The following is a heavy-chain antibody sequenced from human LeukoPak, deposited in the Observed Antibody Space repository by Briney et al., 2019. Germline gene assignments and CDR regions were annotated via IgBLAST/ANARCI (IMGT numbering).Heavy chain of an antibody. J-gene: IGHJ4*02. CDR2: INHSGST. V-gene: IGHV4-34*01. D-gene: IGHD6-19*01. CDR3: ARLSRKRQWSSKAPPSFDY. Sequence: SETLSLTCAVYGGSFSGYYWSWIRQPPGKGLEWIGEINHSGSTNYNPSLKSRVTISVDTSKNQFSLKLSSVTAADTAGYYCARLSRKRQWSSKAPPSFDYWGQGTLVTVSS. CDR1: GGSFSGYY.